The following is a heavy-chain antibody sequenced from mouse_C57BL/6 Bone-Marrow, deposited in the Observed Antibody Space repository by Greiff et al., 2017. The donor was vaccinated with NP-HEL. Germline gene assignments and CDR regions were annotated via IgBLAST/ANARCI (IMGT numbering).Heavy chain of an antibody. J-gene: IGHJ3*01. CDR3: ASPYEYDVAWFAY. CDR1: GFTFSSYG. V-gene: IGHV5-6*01. Sequence: EVHLVESGGDLVKPGGSLKLSCAASGFTFSSYGMSWVRQTPDKRLEWVATISSGGSYTYYPDRVKGRFTISRDNAKNTLYLQMSSLKSEDTAMYYCASPYEYDVAWFAYWGQGTLVTVSA. CDR2: ISSGGSYT. D-gene: IGHD2-4*01.